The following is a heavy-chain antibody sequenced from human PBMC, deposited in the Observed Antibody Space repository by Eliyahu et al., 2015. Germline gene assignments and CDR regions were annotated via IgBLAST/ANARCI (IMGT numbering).Heavy chain of an antibody. J-gene: IGHJ4*02. CDR2: IYYSGST. CDR3: VREGGYY. CDR1: GGSISSTDYY. D-gene: IGHD3-16*01. V-gene: IGHV4-39*07. Sequence: QLQLQESGPGLVKPSEXLSXTCXXSGGSISSTDYYWVWIRQPPGKGLEWIGSIYYSGSTYYNPSLKSRVTISVDTSKNTVSLKLTSVTAADTAVYYCVREGGYYWGQGTLVTVSS.